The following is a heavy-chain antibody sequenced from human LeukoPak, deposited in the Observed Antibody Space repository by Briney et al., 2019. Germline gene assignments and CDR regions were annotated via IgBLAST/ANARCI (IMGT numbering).Heavy chain of an antibody. D-gene: IGHD2-2*02. J-gene: IGHJ3*02. Sequence: PSETLSLTCAVYGGSFSGYYWSWIRQPPGKGLEWIGEINHSGSTNYNPSLKSRVTISVDTSKNQFSLKLSSVTAADTAVYYCARGYQYCSSTSCYNRAFDIWGQGTMVTVSS. V-gene: IGHV4-34*01. CDR3: ARGYQYCSSTSCYNRAFDI. CDR2: INHSGST. CDR1: GGSFSGYY.